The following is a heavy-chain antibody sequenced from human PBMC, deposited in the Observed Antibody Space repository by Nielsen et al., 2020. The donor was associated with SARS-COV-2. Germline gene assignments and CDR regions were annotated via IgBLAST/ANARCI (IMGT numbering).Heavy chain of an antibody. CDR2: ISAYNGNT. CDR3: ARDNGYSYGYGHYYYYYGMDV. Sequence: ASVKVSCKASGYTFTSYGISWVRQAPGQGLEWMGWISAYNGNTNYAQKLQGRVTMTTDTSTSTAYMELRSLRSDDTAVYYCARDNGYSYGYGHYYYYYGMDVWGQGTTVTVSS. V-gene: IGHV1-18*01. J-gene: IGHJ6*02. D-gene: IGHD5-18*01. CDR1: GYTFTSYG.